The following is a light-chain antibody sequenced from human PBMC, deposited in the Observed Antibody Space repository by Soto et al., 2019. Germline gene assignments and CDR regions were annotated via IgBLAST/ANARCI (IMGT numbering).Light chain of an antibody. CDR1: QSVLYSSNNKNY. Sequence: DIVMTQSPASLAVSLGERATINCKSSQSVLYSSNNKNYLSWYQQKPGQPPKLLIYWASTRESGVPDRFSGSGSGTDFNLTISSLQAEDVAVYSCQQYYSTPYTFVQGTKLEIK. CDR2: WAS. CDR3: QQYYSTPYT. J-gene: IGKJ2*01. V-gene: IGKV4-1*01.